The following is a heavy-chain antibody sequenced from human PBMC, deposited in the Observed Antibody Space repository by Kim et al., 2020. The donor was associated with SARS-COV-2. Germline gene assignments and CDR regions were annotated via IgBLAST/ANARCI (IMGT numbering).Heavy chain of an antibody. CDR1: GYSFTSYW. J-gene: IGHJ4*02. D-gene: IGHD3-3*01. V-gene: IGHV5-51*01. CDR2: IYPGDSDT. CDR3: ARLVGDFWSGYSFDY. Sequence: GESLKISCKGSGYSFTSYWIGWVRQMPGKGLEWMGIIYPGDSDTRYSPSFQGQVTISADKSISTAYLQWSSLKASDTAMYYCARLVGDFWSGYSFDYWGQGTLVTVSS.